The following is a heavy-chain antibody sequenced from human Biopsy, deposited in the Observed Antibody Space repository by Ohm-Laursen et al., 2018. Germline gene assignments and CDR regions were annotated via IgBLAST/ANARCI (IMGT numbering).Heavy chain of an antibody. Sequence: SDTLSLTCTVSGDSISSYYWSWIRQPPGKGLEWIGYVYYTGSTDYNPSLQSRVTISVDTSKNHSSLRLRSVTPADTAVYCCARDLPSSYYYAMDVWGQGTTVTVSS. CDR1: GDSISSYY. CDR3: ARDLPSSYYYAMDV. J-gene: IGHJ6*02. CDR2: VYYTGST. V-gene: IGHV4-59*01.